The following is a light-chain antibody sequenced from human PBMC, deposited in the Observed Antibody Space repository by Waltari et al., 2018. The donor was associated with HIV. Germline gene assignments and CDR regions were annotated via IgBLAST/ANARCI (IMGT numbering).Light chain of an antibody. CDR1: RSTIGNNY. CDR3: GTWDSSLSAGV. CDR2: DND. V-gene: IGLV1-51*01. J-gene: IGLJ2*01. Sequence: QSVLTQPPSVSAAPGQKVTISCSGNRSTIGNNYVSWYQQAPGTAPKLLIYDNDNRPSGIPDRFSASKSGTSATLGITGLQTGDEADYYCGTWDSSLSAGVFGGGTKLTVL.